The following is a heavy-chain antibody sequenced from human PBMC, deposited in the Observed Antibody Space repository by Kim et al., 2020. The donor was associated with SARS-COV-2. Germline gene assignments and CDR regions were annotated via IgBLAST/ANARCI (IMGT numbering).Heavy chain of an antibody. CDR3: AKVVDYG. Sequence: GGSLRLSCAVSGFDFSISWMHWVRQAPGKGLVWVSRVRSDGGEIRYADSVKGRFTISRDNAKNTLYLQMNGLRIEDTAVYYCAKVVDYG. J-gene: IGHJ6*01. CDR1: GFDFSISW. V-gene: IGHV3-74*01. CDR2: VRSDGGEI.